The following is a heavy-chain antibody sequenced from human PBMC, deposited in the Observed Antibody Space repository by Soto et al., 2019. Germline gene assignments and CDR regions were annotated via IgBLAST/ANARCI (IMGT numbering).Heavy chain of an antibody. J-gene: IGHJ4*02. CDR2: ISGSGGST. Sequence: XXSLRLSYGASGFTFRRYAMRWVLQAPGKRLKWVSAISGSGGSTYQADSVKGRFTISRDNSKNTLYLKMNSLRAEVTAVYYCAKQLTGWRRGSYFDYWGKGTLVTVSS. V-gene: IGHV3-23*01. CDR3: AKQLTGWRRGSYFDY. CDR1: GFTFRRYA. D-gene: IGHD5-12*01.